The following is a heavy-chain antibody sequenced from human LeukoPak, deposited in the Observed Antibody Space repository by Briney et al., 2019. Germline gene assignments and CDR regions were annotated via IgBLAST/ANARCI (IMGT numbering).Heavy chain of an antibody. CDR2: MNPNSGNT. V-gene: IGHV1-8*01. J-gene: IGHJ4*02. CDR3: TASDHLYCSSSSCHFDY. D-gene: IGHD2-2*01. Sequence: ASVKVSCKASGYTFTSYDINWVRQATGQGLEWMGWMNPNSGNTGYAQKFQGRVTMTRNTSISTAYMELNSLKTEDTAVYYCTASDHLYCSSSSCHFDYWGQGTLVTVAS. CDR1: GYTFTSYD.